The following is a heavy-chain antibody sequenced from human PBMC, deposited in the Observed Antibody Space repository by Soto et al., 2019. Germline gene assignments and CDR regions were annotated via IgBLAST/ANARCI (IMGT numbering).Heavy chain of an antibody. J-gene: IGHJ4*02. CDR2: ISYDGSNK. CDR3: ARDSFGCSSSWYVGY. Sequence: SLRLSCAASGFTFSSYAMHWVRQAPGKGLEWVAVISYDGSNKYYADSVKGRFTISRDNSKNTLYLQMNSLRAEDTAVYYCARDSFGCSSSWYVGYWGQGTLVTVSS. D-gene: IGHD6-13*01. CDR1: GFTFSSYA. V-gene: IGHV3-30-3*01.